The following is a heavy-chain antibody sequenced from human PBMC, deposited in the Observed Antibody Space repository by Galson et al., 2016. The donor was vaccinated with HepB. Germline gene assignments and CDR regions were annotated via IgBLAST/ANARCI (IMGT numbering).Heavy chain of an antibody. Sequence: PALVKPTQTLTLTCTFSGFSLSTTGVGVGWIRQPPGKALEWLALKYWDDDKYYNPSLKTRLIITKDTYKNQVVLTMTNMDPGDTATYYCAHRRGSGSPWAYGAFDIWGQGTMVTVSS. CDR3: AHRRGSGSPWAYGAFDI. V-gene: IGHV2-5*02. CDR2: KYWDDDK. J-gene: IGHJ3*02. D-gene: IGHD1-26*01. CDR1: GFSLSTTGVG.